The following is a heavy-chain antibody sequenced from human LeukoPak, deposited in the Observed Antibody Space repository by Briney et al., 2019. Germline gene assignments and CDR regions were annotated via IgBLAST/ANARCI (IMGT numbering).Heavy chain of an antibody. CDR3: ARGRYYFHY. CDR1: GDSISSYY. CDR2: IFYSGST. J-gene: IGHJ4*02. V-gene: IGHV4-59*01. Sequence: SETLSLTCAVSGDSISSYYWSWIRRPPGKGLEWIGYIFYSGSTNYNPSLKSRVTISVDTSKNQFSLKLTSVTAADTAVYYCARGRYYFHYWGQGTLVTVSS.